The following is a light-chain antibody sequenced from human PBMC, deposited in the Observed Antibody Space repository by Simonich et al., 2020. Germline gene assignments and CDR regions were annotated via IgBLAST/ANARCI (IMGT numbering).Light chain of an antibody. CDR1: PGISSY. J-gene: IGKJ4*01. CDR2: AAS. Sequence: AIRMTQSPSSLSASTGDKVTITCRASPGISSYLACSQQKPGKAPKLLIYAASTLQSGVPSRFSGSGSGTAFTLTISCLQSEDFATYYCQQYYSYPLTFGGGTKVEIK. V-gene: IGKV1-8*01. CDR3: QQYYSYPLT.